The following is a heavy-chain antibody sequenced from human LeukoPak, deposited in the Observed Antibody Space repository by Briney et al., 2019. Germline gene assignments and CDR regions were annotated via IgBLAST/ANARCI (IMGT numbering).Heavy chain of an antibody. V-gene: IGHV4-61*02. CDR1: GGSISSGSYY. Sequence: SETLSLTCTVSGGSISSGSYYWSWIRQPAGKGLEWIGRIYTSGSTNYNPSLKSRVTISVDTSKNQFSLKLSSVTAADTAVYYCARSRIVGAMYYFDYWGQGTLVTVSS. D-gene: IGHD1-26*01. CDR3: ARSRIVGAMYYFDY. J-gene: IGHJ4*02. CDR2: IYTSGST.